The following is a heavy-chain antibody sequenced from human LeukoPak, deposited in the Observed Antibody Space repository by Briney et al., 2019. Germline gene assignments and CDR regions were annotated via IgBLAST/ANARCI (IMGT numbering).Heavy chain of an antibody. J-gene: IGHJ4*02. CDR1: GFTFSSYG. CDR2: ISYDGSNK. V-gene: IGHV3-30*18. Sequence: GGSLRLSCAASGFTFSSYGTHWVRQAPGKGLEWVAVISYDGSNKYYADSVKGRFTISRDNSKNTLYLQMNSLRAEDTAVYYCAKASGYSSSWYSLDYWGQGTLVTVSS. D-gene: IGHD6-13*01. CDR3: AKASGYSSSWYSLDY.